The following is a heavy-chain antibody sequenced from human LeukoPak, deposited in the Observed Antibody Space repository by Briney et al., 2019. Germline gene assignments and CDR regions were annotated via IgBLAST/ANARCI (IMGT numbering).Heavy chain of an antibody. V-gene: IGHV3-21*01. CDR2: ISSSSSYI. D-gene: IGHD1-26*01. Sequence: GGSLRLSCAASGFTFSSYSMNWVRQAPGKGLEWVSSISSSSSYIYYADSVKGRFTISRDNAKNSLYLQLSSLRAEDTAVYYCARVSEGDFDPWGQGTLVTVSS. J-gene: IGHJ5*02. CDR3: ARVSEGDFDP. CDR1: GFTFSSYS.